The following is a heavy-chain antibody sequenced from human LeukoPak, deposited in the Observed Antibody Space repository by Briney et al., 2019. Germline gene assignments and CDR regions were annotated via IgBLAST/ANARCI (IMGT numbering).Heavy chain of an antibody. Sequence: SETLSLTCTVSGGSISSYYLSWIRQPPGKGLEWIGYIYYSGSTNYNPSLKSRVTISVDTSKNQFSLKLSSVTAADTAVYYCARCYDSSGYQLPFDPWGQGTLVTVSS. CDR1: GGSISSYY. V-gene: IGHV4-59*01. CDR2: IYYSGST. J-gene: IGHJ5*02. D-gene: IGHD3-22*01. CDR3: ARCYDSSGYQLPFDP.